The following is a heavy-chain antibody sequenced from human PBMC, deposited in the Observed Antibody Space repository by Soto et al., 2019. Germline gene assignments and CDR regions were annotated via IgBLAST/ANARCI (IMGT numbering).Heavy chain of an antibody. CDR3: ASDSYYYASDY. CDR1: GFTFSDYY. J-gene: IGHJ4*02. Sequence: PGGSLRLSCAASGFTFSDYYMSWIRQAPGKGLEWVSYISSSGSTIYYADSVKGRFTISRDNAKNSVYLQMNSLRAEDTAVYYCASDSYYYASDYWGQGTLVTVSS. D-gene: IGHD3-10*01. CDR2: ISSSGSTI. V-gene: IGHV3-11*01.